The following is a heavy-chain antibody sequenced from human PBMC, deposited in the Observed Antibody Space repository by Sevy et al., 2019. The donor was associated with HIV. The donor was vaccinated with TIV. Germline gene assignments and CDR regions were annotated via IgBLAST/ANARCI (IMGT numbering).Heavy chain of an antibody. CDR2: ISSSSSYT. J-gene: IGHJ4*02. D-gene: IGHD5-18*01. CDR1: GFTFSDYY. CDR3: ARDPNTTMATYYFDS. Sequence: GGSLRLSCAASGFTFSDYYMSWIRQAPGKGLEWVSYISSSSSYTNYADSVKGRFTISRDNSKTTLYLQMNSLRTEDTAVYYCARDPNTTMATYYFDSWGQGTLVTVSS. V-gene: IGHV3-11*06.